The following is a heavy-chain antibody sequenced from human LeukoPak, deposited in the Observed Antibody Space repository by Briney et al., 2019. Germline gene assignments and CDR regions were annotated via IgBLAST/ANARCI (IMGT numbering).Heavy chain of an antibody. J-gene: IGHJ4*02. D-gene: IGHD5-24*01. V-gene: IGHV4-59*12. CDR2: IHYSGST. CDR1: GGSISSYY. Sequence: SETLSLTCTVSGGSISSYYWSWIRQPPGKGLEWIGYIHYSGSTNYNPSLKSRVTMSVDTSKNQFSLKLSSVTAADTAVYYCAREQWEGGYNFLFDYWGQGTLVTVSS. CDR3: AREQWEGGYNFLFDY.